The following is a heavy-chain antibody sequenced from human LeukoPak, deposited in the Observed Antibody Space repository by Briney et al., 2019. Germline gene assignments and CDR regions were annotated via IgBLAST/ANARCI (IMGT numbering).Heavy chain of an antibody. D-gene: IGHD3-3*01. CDR2: IYYSGST. J-gene: IGHJ4*02. Sequence: SETLSLTCTVSGGPISSYYWSWIRQPPGKGLEWIGYIYYSGSTNYNPSLKSRVTISVDTSKNQFSLKLSSVTAADTAVYYCARDRFLEWSYFDYWGQGTLVTVSS. CDR1: GGPISSYY. V-gene: IGHV4-59*01. CDR3: ARDRFLEWSYFDY.